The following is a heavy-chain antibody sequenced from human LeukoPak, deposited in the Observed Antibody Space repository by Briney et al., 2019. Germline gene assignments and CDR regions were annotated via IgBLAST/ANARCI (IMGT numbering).Heavy chain of an antibody. D-gene: IGHD5-12*01. V-gene: IGHV3-30-3*01. CDR2: ISYDGSNK. J-gene: IGHJ3*02. CDR3: AKGGQVATEDAFDI. CDR1: GFTFSSYA. Sequence: GGSLRLSCAASGFTFSSYAMHWVRQAPGKGLEWVAVISYDGSNKYYADSVKGRFTISRDNSKNTLYLQMNSLRAEDTAVYYCAKGGQVATEDAFDIWGQGTMVTVSS.